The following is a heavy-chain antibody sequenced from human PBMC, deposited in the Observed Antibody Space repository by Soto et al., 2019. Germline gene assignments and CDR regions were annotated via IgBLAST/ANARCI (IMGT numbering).Heavy chain of an antibody. Sequence: SETLSLTCTVSGGSISSGGYYWSWIRQHPGKGLEWIGYIYYSGSTYYNPALKSRVTISVDTSKNQFSLKLSSVTAADTAVYYCARDLPGGPFDYWGQGTLVTVSS. CDR2: IYYSGST. J-gene: IGHJ4*02. CDR3: ARDLPGGPFDY. V-gene: IGHV4-31*03. CDR1: GGSISSGGYY. D-gene: IGHD3-16*01.